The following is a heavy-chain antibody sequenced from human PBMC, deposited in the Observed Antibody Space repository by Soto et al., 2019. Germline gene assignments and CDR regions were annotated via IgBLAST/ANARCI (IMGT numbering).Heavy chain of an antibody. Sequence: QVQLVQSGAEVKKPGASVKVSCEATGYTFTGNYLHWVRQAPGQGLEWMGWIHPHSGATKYAQKFQGWVTMTRDTSISTAHLDLSSLKSNDTAVYYCVREGVGPTYGWFDPWGQGTLVTVSS. CDR3: VREGVGPTYGWFDP. CDR1: GYTFTGNY. V-gene: IGHV1-2*04. J-gene: IGHJ5*02. D-gene: IGHD2-8*01. CDR2: IHPHSGAT.